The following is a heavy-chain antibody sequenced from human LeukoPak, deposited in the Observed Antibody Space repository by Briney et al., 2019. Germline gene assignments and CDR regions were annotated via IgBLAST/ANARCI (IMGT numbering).Heavy chain of an antibody. CDR2: INHSGST. J-gene: IGHJ4*02. V-gene: IGHV4-34*01. Sequence: PSETLSLTCTVSGGSISSYYWSWIRQPPRKGLEWIGEINHSGSTNYNPSLKSRVTISVDTSKNQFSLKLSSVTAADTAVYYCARDRIAAAGSSRGVDYWGQGTLVTVSS. D-gene: IGHD6-13*01. CDR3: ARDRIAAAGSSRGVDY. CDR1: GGSISSYY.